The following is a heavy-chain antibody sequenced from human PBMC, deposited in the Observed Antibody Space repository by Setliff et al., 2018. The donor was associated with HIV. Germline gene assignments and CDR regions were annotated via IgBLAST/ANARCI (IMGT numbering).Heavy chain of an antibody. J-gene: IGHJ4*02. CDR2: ISYDGSSE. V-gene: IGHV3-30*04. CDR1: GFSFSTYA. CDR3: ARARTGVTMVRGAMSF. Sequence: PGGSLRLLCAASGFSFSTYAMHWVRQAPGKGLEWVSVISYDGSSESYADSVKGRFTISRDNSKNTLYLQMNSLGPEDTAVYYCARARTGVTMVRGAMSFWGQGTLVTVSS. D-gene: IGHD3-10*01.